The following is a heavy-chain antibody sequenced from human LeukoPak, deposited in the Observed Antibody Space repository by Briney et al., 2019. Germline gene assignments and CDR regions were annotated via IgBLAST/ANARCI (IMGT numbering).Heavy chain of an antibody. V-gene: IGHV1-2*02. CDR2: INPNSGGT. Sequence: ASVKVSCKASGYTFTGYYMHWVRQAPGQGLEWMGWINPNSGGTNYAQKFQGRVTMTRDTSISTAYMELGRLRSDDTAVYYCARELGYYGSGSYYGYWGQGTLVTVSS. J-gene: IGHJ4*02. D-gene: IGHD3-10*01. CDR1: GYTFTGYY. CDR3: ARELGYYGSGSYYGY.